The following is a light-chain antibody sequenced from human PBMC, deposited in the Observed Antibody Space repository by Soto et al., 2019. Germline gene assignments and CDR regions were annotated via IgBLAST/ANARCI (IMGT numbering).Light chain of an antibody. CDR3: SLYSSNGSLI. J-gene: IGLJ1*01. Sequence: QSILTQPPCVSVSPGQSVTISCTATTTDIDNYDSVSLYQQAPGTAPKLIIYDVNNRPSGAPDRFSGSTSGNTASLTISGLQAEDETDYFCSLYSSNGSLIFGPGTKVTVL. V-gene: IGLV2-18*01. CDR2: DVN. CDR1: TTDIDNYDS.